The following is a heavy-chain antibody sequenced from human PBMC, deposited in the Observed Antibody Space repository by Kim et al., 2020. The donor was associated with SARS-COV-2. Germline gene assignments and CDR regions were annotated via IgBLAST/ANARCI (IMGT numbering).Heavy chain of an antibody. CDR3: ARDMWLRYFEHDAFDI. J-gene: IGHJ3*02. CDR2: IYYSGST. CDR1: GGSVSSGSYY. D-gene: IGHD3-9*01. Sequence: SETLSLICTVSGGSVSSGSYYWSWIRQPPGKGLEWIGYIYYSGSTNYNPSLKSRVTISVDTTKNQFSLKLSSGTAADTAVYYCARDMWLRYFEHDAFDIWGQGTMVTVSS. V-gene: IGHV4-61*01.